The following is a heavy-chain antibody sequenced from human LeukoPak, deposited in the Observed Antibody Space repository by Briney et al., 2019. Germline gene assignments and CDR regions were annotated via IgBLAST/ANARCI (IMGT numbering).Heavy chain of an antibody. J-gene: IGHJ5*02. CDR1: GYTFTGYY. CDR3: ARGYCSGGTCYLVENWFDP. Sequence: GASVKVSCKASGYTFTGYYTYWVRQAPGQGLEWMGRINPNSGGTDYAQNFQGRVTMTRDTSISTAYMGLSRLRSDDTAVYYCARGYCSGGTCYLVENWFDPWGQGTLVTVSS. CDR2: INPNSGGT. V-gene: IGHV1-2*06. D-gene: IGHD2-15*01.